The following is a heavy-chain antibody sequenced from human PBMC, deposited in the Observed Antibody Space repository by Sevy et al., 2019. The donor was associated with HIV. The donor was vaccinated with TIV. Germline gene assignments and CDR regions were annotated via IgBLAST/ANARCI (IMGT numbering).Heavy chain of an antibody. V-gene: IGHV3-23*01. CDR1: GFTFSKYS. J-gene: IGHJ4*02. CDR3: AREGCTKPHDY. Sequence: GGSLRLSCVASGFTFSKYSMSWVRQPPGKGLEWVSTLSFGCGEINYADSVKGRFTISRDNSKSSVYLQMNNLRPEDTAMYYCAREGCTKPHDYWGQGTLVTVSS. D-gene: IGHD2-8*01. CDR2: LSFGCGEI.